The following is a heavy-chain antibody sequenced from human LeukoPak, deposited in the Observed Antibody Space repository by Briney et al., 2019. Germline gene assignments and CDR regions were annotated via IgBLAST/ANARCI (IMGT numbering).Heavy chain of an antibody. Sequence: PSETLSLTCTVSGGSISSGSYYWSWIRQPAGKGLEWIGRIYTSGSTNYNPSLKSRVTISVDTSKNQFSLKLSSVTAADTAVYYCARGRPDIVVVPAAMFGYWGQGTLVTVSS. CDR3: ARGRPDIVVVPAAMFGY. J-gene: IGHJ4*02. D-gene: IGHD2-2*01. CDR1: GGSISSGSYY. V-gene: IGHV4-61*02. CDR2: IYTSGST.